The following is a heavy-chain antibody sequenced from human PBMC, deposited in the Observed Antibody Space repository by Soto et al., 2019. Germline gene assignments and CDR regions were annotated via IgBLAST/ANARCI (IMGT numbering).Heavy chain of an antibody. D-gene: IGHD2-2*01. CDR3: ARALGYCSSTSCYPFGYYYYGMDV. CDR1: GGSFSGYY. Sequence: QVQLQQWGAGLLKPSETLSLTCAVYGGSFSGYYWSWIRQPPGKGLEWIGEINHSGSTNYNPSLKSRVTISVDTSKNQFSLKLSSVTAADTAVYYCARALGYCSSTSCYPFGYYYYGMDVW. V-gene: IGHV4-34*01. CDR2: INHSGST. J-gene: IGHJ6*01.